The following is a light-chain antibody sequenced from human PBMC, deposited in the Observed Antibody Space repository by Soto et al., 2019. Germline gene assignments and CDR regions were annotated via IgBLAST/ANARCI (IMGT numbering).Light chain of an antibody. J-gene: IGKJ1*01. CDR2: AAS. V-gene: IGKV1-8*01. CDR1: QGISSY. Sequence: AIRMTQSPSSLSASTGDRVTITCRASQGISSYLAWYQQKHGKAPKLLIYAASTLQSGVPSRFSGSGSGTDFTLTISCLQSEDFATYYCKQYYSYPPWTFCQGTKVEIK. CDR3: KQYYSYPPWT.